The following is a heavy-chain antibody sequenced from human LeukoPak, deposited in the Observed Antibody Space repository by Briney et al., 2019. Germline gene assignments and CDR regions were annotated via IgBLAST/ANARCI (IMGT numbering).Heavy chain of an antibody. D-gene: IGHD6-19*01. CDR2: TYYRSKWYT. Sequence: SQTLSVTCDISGESVSSKNGAWNWIRQSPSRGLEWLGRTYYRSKWYTDYAVSMNGRITISPDTSKNQFSLQLYSVTPDDTAVYYCARGVGTSGWHTFDYWGQGTLVTVSS. J-gene: IGHJ4*02. CDR3: ARGVGTSGWHTFDY. V-gene: IGHV6-1*01. CDR1: GESVSSKNGA.